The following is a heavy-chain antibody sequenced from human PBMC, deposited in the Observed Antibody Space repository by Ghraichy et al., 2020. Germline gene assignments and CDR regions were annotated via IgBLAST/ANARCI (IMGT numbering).Heavy chain of an antibody. J-gene: IGHJ1*01. Sequence: SETLSLTCAVYGGSFSAYYWTWIRQPPGKGLEWIGEINHSGGTNYNPSLKSRVTISVDTSKNHLSLKMNSVTAADTAVYYCAKWVFAAGTKFHHWGQGTLVNVYS. CDR1: GGSFSAYY. D-gene: IGHD6-13*01. V-gene: IGHV4-34*01. CDR2: INHSGGT. CDR3: AKWVFAAGTKFHH.